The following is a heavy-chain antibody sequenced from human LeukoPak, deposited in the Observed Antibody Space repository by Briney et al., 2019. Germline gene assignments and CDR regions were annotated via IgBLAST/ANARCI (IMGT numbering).Heavy chain of an antibody. CDR1: GFTFSDHY. CDR3: TRGVGATGGNWFDP. CDR2: TRNKANSYTT. Sequence: GGSLRLSCAASGFTFSDHYMDWVRPAPGKGLEWVGRTRNKANSYTTEYAASVKGRFTISRDDSKNSLYLQMNSLKTEDTAVYLCTRGVGATGGNWFDPWGQGTLVTVSS. V-gene: IGHV3-72*01. D-gene: IGHD1-26*01. J-gene: IGHJ5*02.